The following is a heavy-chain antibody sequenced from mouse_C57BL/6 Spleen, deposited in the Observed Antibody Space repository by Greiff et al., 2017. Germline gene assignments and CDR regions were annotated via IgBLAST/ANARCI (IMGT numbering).Heavy chain of an antibody. V-gene: IGHV1-26*01. Sequence: VQLQQSGPELVKPGASVKISCKASGYTFTDYYMNWVKQSHGKSLEWIGDINPNNGGTSYNQKFKGKATLTVDKSSSTAYMELRSLTSEDSAVYYCLLGYAMDYWGQGTSVTVSS. CDR3: LLGYAMDY. CDR1: GYTFTDYY. CDR2: INPNNGGT. D-gene: IGHD2-1*01. J-gene: IGHJ4*01.